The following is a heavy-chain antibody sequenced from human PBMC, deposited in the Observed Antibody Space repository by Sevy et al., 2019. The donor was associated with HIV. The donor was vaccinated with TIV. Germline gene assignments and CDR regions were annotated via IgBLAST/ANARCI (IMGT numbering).Heavy chain of an antibody. Sequence: SETLSLTCAVYGGSFSGYYWSWIRQPPGKGLEWVGEINHSGSTNYNPSLKSRVTISVDTSKNQFSLKLSSVTAADTAVYYCARGVYDILTGHLDYWGQGTLVTVSS. V-gene: IGHV4-34*01. J-gene: IGHJ4*02. CDR1: GGSFSGYY. CDR3: ARGVYDILTGHLDY. CDR2: INHSGST. D-gene: IGHD3-9*01.